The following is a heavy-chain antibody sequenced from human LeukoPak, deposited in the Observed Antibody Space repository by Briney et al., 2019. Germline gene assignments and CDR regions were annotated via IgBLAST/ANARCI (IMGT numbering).Heavy chain of an antibody. J-gene: IGHJ3*02. CDR3: ARVAVTASSDAFDI. CDR2: ISNSGSTI. Sequence: SGGSLRLSCAASGFTFSDYYMSWIRQAPGKGLEWVSYISNSGSTIYYADSVKGRFTISRDNAKNSLYLQMNSLRAEDTAVYYCARVAVTASSDAFDIWGQGTMVTVSS. V-gene: IGHV3-11*01. D-gene: IGHD2-21*02. CDR1: GFTFSDYY.